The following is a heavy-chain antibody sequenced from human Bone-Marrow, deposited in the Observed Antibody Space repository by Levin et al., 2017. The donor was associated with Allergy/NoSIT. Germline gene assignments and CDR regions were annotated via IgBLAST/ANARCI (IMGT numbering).Heavy chain of an antibody. D-gene: IGHD5-12*01. CDR2: LNQDGSDK. CDR1: GFTFSNYY. J-gene: IGHJ3*01. Sequence: LSLTCAASGFTFSNYYMSWVRQAPGKGLEWVANLNQDGSDKRYVDSVKGRFTIARDNAKNSLYLQMDSLRVEDTAVYSCARDALECRGCALDLWGQGTMVTVSP. V-gene: IGHV3-7*01. CDR3: ARDALECRGCALDL.